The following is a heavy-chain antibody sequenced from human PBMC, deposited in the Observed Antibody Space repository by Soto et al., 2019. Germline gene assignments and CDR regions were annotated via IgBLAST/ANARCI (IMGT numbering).Heavy chain of an antibody. D-gene: IGHD3-3*01. CDR1: GGSISSSSYY. CDR3: ARLGVSSLRDFWTQRHHYYYGMDV. J-gene: IGHJ6*02. Sequence: SETLSLTCTVSGGSISSSSYYWGWIRQPPGKGLEWIGSIYYSGSTYYNPSLKSRVTISVDTSKNQFSLKLSSVTAADTAVYYCARLGVSSLRDFWTQRHHYYYGMDVWGQGTTVTVSS. CDR2: IYYSGST. V-gene: IGHV4-39*01.